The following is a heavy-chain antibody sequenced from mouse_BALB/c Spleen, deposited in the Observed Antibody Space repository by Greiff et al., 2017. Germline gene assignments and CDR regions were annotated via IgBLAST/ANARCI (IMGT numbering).Heavy chain of an antibody. Sequence: QVQLQQSGAELVRPGTSVKVSCKASGYAFTNYLIEWVKQRPGQGLEWIGVINPGSGGTNYNEKFKGKATLTADKSSSTAYMQLSSLTSDDSAVYFCARGRPKTHLEKVWFAYWGQGTLVTVSA. CDR3: ARGRPKTHLEKVWFAY. V-gene: IGHV1-54*01. J-gene: IGHJ3*01. CDR1: GYAFTNYL. CDR2: INPGSGGT.